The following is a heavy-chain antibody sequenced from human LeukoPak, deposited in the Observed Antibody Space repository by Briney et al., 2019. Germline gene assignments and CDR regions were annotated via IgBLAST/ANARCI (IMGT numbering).Heavy chain of an antibody. CDR3: AKEWEAVSNTPTGIDY. Sequence: GGSLKLSCAASGFTFNRHAMTWVRQAPGKGLQWVSSIAANGGTIHYLDSVKGRFTISRDTSKNTVYLQMNSLRAEDTALYYCAKEWEAVSNTPTGIDYWGQGTLLTVSS. V-gene: IGHV3-23*01. J-gene: IGHJ4*01. CDR1: GFTFNRHA. CDR2: IAANGGTI. D-gene: IGHD5/OR15-5a*01.